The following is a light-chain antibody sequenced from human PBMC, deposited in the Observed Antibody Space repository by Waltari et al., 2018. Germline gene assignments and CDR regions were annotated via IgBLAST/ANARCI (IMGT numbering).Light chain of an antibody. CDR3: QQYSNWPPEVT. V-gene: IGKV3-15*01. CDR1: QSVSSN. CDR2: DAS. J-gene: IGKJ3*01. Sequence: EIVMTQSPATLSVSPGESATLSCRASQSVSSNLAWYQQKPGQAPRLLIYDASSRATGIPARFSGSGSGTESTLTISSLQSEDSALYYCQQYSNWPPEVTFGPGTKVDIK.